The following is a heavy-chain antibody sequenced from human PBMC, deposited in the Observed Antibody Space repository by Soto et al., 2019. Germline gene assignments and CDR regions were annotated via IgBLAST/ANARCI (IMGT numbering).Heavy chain of an antibody. D-gene: IGHD3-9*01. V-gene: IGHV3-30*18. CDR1: GFTFSSYG. Sequence: LRLSCAASGFTFSSYGMHWVRQAPGKGLEWVAVISYDGSNKYYADSVKGRFTISRDNSKNTLYLQMNSLRAEDTAVYYCAKETYYDILTGYSHDAFDIWGQGTMVTVS. CDR3: AKETYYDILTGYSHDAFDI. CDR2: ISYDGSNK. J-gene: IGHJ3*02.